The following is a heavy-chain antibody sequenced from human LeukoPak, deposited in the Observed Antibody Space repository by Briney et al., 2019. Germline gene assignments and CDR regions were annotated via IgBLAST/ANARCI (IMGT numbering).Heavy chain of an antibody. CDR2: INSDGSST. CDR1: GFTFSSYW. D-gene: IGHD2-2*01. Sequence: PGGSLRLSCAASGFTFSSYWMHWGREAPGKGLVWVSRINSDGSSTSYVDSVKGRFTFSRDNAKNTLYLQMNSLRAEDTAVYYCARADAPALLSQFDYWGQGTLVTVSS. CDR3: ARADAPALLSQFDY. J-gene: IGHJ4*02. V-gene: IGHV3-74*01.